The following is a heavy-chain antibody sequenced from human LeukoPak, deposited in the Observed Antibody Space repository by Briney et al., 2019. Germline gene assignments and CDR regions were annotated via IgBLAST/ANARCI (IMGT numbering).Heavy chain of an antibody. Sequence: ASETLSLTCTVSGGSISSYYWGWIRQPPGKGLEWIGSIYYSGSTYYNPSLKSRVTISVDTSKNQFSLKLSSVTAADTAVYYCARLPGRWLQLLRFTGHFDYRGQGTLVTVSS. J-gene: IGHJ4*02. CDR1: GGSISSYY. CDR3: ARLPGRWLQLLRFTGHFDY. V-gene: IGHV4-39*07. D-gene: IGHD5-24*01. CDR2: IYYSGST.